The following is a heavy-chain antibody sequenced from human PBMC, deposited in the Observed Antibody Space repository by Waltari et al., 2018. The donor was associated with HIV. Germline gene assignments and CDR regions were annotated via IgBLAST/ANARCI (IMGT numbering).Heavy chain of an antibody. V-gene: IGHV3-7*01. CDR1: GFTFSFYW. CDR3: ATTHGSGDYDNDFDY. CDR2: INQAGTDS. Sequence: EVRLVESGGGWVQPGGSLTLTCETSGFTFSFYWLRWVSQAPGKGLEWVANINQAGTDSHYVDSVRGRFTISRDNGKRSSFLQMNSLTVEDTAVYYCATTHGSGDYDNDFDYWGQGTLV. D-gene: IGHD3-10*01. J-gene: IGHJ4*02.